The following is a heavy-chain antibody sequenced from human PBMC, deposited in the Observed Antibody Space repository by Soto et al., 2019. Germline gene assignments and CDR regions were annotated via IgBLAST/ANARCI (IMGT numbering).Heavy chain of an antibody. CDR2: ISSSSSTI. J-gene: IGHJ5*02. CDR1: GFTFSSYS. Sequence: GGSLRLSCAASGFTFSSYSMNWVRQAPGKGLEWVSYISSSSSTIYYADSVKGRFTISRDNAKNSLYLQMNSLRAEDTAVYYCAREDYGGNSDWFDPWGQGTLVTVSS. V-gene: IGHV3-48*01. D-gene: IGHD4-17*01. CDR3: AREDYGGNSDWFDP.